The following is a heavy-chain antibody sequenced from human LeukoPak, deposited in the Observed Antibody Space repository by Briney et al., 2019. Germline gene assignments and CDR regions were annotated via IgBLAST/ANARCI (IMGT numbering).Heavy chain of an antibody. CDR3: ARRGDFGVYGMDV. D-gene: IGHD3-3*01. CDR2: IWYDGSNK. Sequence: SGGSLRLSCAASGFTFSSYGMHWVRQAPGKGLEWVAVIWYDGSNKYHADSVKGRFTISRDNSKNTLYLQMNSLRAEDTAVYYCARRGDFGVYGMDVWGQGTTVTVSS. V-gene: IGHV3-33*01. J-gene: IGHJ6*02. CDR1: GFTFSSYG.